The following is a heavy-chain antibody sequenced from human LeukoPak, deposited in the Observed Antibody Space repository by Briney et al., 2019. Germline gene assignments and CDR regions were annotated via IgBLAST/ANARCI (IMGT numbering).Heavy chain of an antibody. D-gene: IGHD3-16*02. J-gene: IGHJ4*02. V-gene: IGHV4-59*01. CDR2: IYYSGST. Sequence: PETLSLTCTVSGGSISSYYWSWIRQPPGKGLEWIGYIYYSGSTNYNPSLKSRVTISVDTSKNQFSLKLSSVTAADTAVYYCVRDRSYYFDYWGQGTLVTVSS. CDR1: GGSISSYY. CDR3: VRDRSYYFDY.